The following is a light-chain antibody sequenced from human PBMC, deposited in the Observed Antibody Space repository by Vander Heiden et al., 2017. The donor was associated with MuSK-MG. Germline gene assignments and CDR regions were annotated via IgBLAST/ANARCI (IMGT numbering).Light chain of an antibody. CDR1: QTSSSSY. CDR3: QQFDTLPPRVT. CDR2: GAS. Sequence: EVVLTQSPGTLSLSPGERATFSCRASQTSSSSYLAWYQQTPGQAPRLLIYGASTRATGIPDRFSGSGSGTDFTLTISRLEPEDFAVYYCQQFDTLPPRVTFGQGTRLDIK. V-gene: IGKV3-20*01. J-gene: IGKJ5*01.